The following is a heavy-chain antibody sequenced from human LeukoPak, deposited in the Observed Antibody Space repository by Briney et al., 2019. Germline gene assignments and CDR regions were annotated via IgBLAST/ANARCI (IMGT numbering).Heavy chain of an antibody. V-gene: IGHV3-30-3*01. CDR2: ISYDGSNK. CDR3: ARDQERYCSGGSCSTLVDY. CDR1: GFTFSSYA. J-gene: IGHJ4*02. Sequence: GGSLRLSCAASGFTFSSYAMHWVRQAPGKGLEWVAVISYDGSNKYYADSVKGRFTISRDNSKNTLYLQMNSLRAEDTAVYYCARDQERYCSGGSCSTLVDYWGQGTLVTVSS. D-gene: IGHD2-15*01.